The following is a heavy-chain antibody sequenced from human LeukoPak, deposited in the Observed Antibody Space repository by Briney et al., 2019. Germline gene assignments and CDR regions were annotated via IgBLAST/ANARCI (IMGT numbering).Heavy chain of an antibody. V-gene: IGHV3-9*01. CDR2: ISWNSGSI. J-gene: IGHJ4*02. CDR1: GFTFDDYA. D-gene: IGHD3-22*01. CDR3: AKDPNYDSSGPFDY. Sequence: GGSLRLSCAASGFTFDDYAMHWVRQAPGKGLEWVSGISWNSGSIGYADSVKGRFTISRDNAKNSLYLQMNSLRAEDTALYYCAKDPNYDSSGPFDYWGQGTLVTVSS.